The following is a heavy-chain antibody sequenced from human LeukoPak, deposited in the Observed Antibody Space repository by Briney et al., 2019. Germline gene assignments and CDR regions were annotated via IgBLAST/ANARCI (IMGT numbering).Heavy chain of an antibody. CDR3: AREDYYGSGSYWP. CDR2: IIPIFGTA. CDR1: GGTFSSYA. Sequence: GASVKVSCKASGGTFSSYAISWVRQAPGRGPEWMGGIIPIFGTANYAQKSQVRVTITAEESTSTAYMEPSSLRSEDTAVYYWAREDYYGSGSYWPWGQGTLVTVSS. D-gene: IGHD3-10*01. V-gene: IGHV1-69*13. J-gene: IGHJ5*02.